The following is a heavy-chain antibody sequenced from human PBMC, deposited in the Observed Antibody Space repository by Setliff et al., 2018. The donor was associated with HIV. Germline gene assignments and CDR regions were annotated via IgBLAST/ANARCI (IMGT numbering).Heavy chain of an antibody. D-gene: IGHD3-16*01. CDR3: VWGSGA. V-gene: IGHV3-66*02. CDR1: GFRFRTYA. Sequence: PGGSLRLSCVASGFRFRTYAMSWVRQSQGKGLEWVSLIFGGGTTLYADSVKGRFIISRDNSKNTLYLQMNNLRTEDTAVYYSVWGSGAWGQGTLVTVSS. J-gene: IGHJ4*02. CDR2: IFGGGTT.